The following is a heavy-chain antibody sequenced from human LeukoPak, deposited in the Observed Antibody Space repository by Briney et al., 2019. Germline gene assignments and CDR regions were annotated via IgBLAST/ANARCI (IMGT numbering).Heavy chain of an antibody. Sequence: MSGGSLRLSCAASGFTFSSYSMNWVRQAPGKGLEWVSSISSSSSYIYYADSVKGRFTISRDNAQNSLYLQMNSLRAEDTAVYYCARDPRVGATASFDYWGQGTLVTVSS. J-gene: IGHJ4*02. D-gene: IGHD1-26*01. CDR3: ARDPRVGATASFDY. V-gene: IGHV3-21*01. CDR1: GFTFSSYS. CDR2: ISSSSSYI.